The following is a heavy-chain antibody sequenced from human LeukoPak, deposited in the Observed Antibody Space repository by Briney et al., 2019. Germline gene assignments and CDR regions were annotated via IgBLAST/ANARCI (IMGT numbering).Heavy chain of an antibody. CDR3: TTRGGSFSIFDY. Sequence: GGSLRLSCAASGFTFSDAWMSWARQAPGKGLEWVGRIKSKTDGGTTDYAAPVKGRFTISRDDSKNTLYLQMNSLKTEDTAVYYCTTRGGSFSIFDYWGQGTLVTVSS. CDR2: IKSKTDGGTT. V-gene: IGHV3-15*01. CDR1: GFTFSDAW. J-gene: IGHJ4*02. D-gene: IGHD1-26*01.